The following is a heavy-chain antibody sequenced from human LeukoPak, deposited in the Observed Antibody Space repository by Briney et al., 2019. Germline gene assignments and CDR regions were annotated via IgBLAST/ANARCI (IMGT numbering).Heavy chain of an antibody. V-gene: IGHV3-7*01. CDR1: GFTFSSYW. J-gene: IGHJ4*02. CDR2: IKQDGSEK. CDR3: AKERRGVRTDY. Sequence: GGSLRLSCAASGFTFSSYWMSWVRQAPGKGLEWVANIKQDGSEKYYADSVKGRFTISRDNSKNTLYLQMNSLRAEDTAVYYCAKERRGVRTDYWGQGTLVTVSS.